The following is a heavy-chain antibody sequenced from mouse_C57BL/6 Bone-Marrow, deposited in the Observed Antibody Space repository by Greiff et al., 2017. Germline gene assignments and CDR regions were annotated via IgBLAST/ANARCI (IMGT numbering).Heavy chain of an antibody. D-gene: IGHD1-1*01. CDR1: GYTFTSYW. J-gene: IGHJ2*01. CDR3: AREDYYGSSPYYFDY. CDR2: IDPSDSYT. V-gene: IGHV1-69*01. Sequence: VQLQQPGAELVMPGASVKLSCKASGYTFTSYWMHWVKQRPGQGLEWIGEIDPSDSYTNYNQKFKGKSTLTVDKSSSTAYMQLSSLTSEDSAVYYCAREDYYGSSPYYFDYWGQGTTLTVSS.